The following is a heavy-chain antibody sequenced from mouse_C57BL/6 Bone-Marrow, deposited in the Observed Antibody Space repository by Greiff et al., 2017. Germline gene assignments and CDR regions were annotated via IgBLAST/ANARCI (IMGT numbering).Heavy chain of an antibody. Sequence: DVHLVESGGGLVQPGGSLSLSCAASGFTFTDYYMSWVRQPPGKALEWLGFIRNKANGYTTEYSASVKGRFTISRDNSQSILYLQMNALRAEDSATYYCASLYYYGSSPHWYFDVWGTGTTVTVSS. CDR3: ASLYYYGSSPHWYFDV. CDR1: GFTFTDYY. J-gene: IGHJ1*03. V-gene: IGHV7-3*01. D-gene: IGHD1-1*01. CDR2: IRNKANGYTT.